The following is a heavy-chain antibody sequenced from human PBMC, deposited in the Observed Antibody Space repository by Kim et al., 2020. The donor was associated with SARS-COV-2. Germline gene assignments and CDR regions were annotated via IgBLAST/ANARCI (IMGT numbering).Heavy chain of an antibody. Sequence: GGSLRLSCAASGFTFSSYAMHWVRQAPGKGLEYVSAISSNGGSTYYANSVKGRFTISRDISKNTLYLQMGSLRAEDMAVYYCAREPAYCSSTSCYYYYGMDVWGQGTTVTVSS. CDR1: GFTFSSYA. D-gene: IGHD2-2*01. CDR3: AREPAYCSSTSCYYYYGMDV. CDR2: ISSNGGST. J-gene: IGHJ6*02. V-gene: IGHV3-64*01.